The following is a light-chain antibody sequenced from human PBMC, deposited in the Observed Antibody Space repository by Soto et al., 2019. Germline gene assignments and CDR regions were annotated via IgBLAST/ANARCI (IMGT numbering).Light chain of an antibody. CDR3: LQDYNYSRT. Sequence: AIQMTQSPSSLSASVGDRITITCRASQDIGGWLTWYQQKAGKAPTLLIYKASNLQSGVPSRFSGSRSDTEFTLTISGLQPEDFATYYCLQDYNYSRTFGQGTKVDIK. J-gene: IGKJ1*01. CDR2: KAS. V-gene: IGKV1-6*01. CDR1: QDIGGW.